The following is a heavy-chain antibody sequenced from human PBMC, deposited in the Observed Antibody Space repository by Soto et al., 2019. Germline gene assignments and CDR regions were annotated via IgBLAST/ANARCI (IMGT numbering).Heavy chain of an antibody. CDR1: GGSISSGGYY. CDR2: IYYSGST. D-gene: IGHD6-6*01. V-gene: IGHV4-31*03. CDR3: ARGRYSSSSNWFDP. Sequence: QVQLQESGPGLVKPSQTLSLTCTVSGGSISSGGYYWRWIRQNPGKGLEWIGYIYYSGSTYYNPSLRSRVTISVDTSKNQFSLKLSSVTAADTAVYYCARGRYSSSSNWFDPWGQGTLVTVSS. J-gene: IGHJ5*02.